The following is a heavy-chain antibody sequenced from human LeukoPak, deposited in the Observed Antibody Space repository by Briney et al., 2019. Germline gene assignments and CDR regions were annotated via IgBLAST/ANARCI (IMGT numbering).Heavy chain of an antibody. CDR2: INHSGST. J-gene: IGHJ4*02. Sequence: PSETLSLTCAVYGGSFSGYYWSWIRQPPGKGLEWIGEINHSGSTNYNPSLKSRVTISVDTSKNQFSLKLSSVTAADTAVYYCARRWFYTTADIVVVPAATLASKPFDYWGQGTLVTVSS. D-gene: IGHD2-2*01. CDR1: GGSFSGYY. V-gene: IGHV4-34*01. CDR3: ARRWFYTTADIVVVPAATLASKPFDY.